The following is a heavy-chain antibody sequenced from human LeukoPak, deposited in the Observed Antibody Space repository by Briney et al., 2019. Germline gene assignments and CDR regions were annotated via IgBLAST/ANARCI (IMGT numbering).Heavy chain of an antibody. D-gene: IGHD3-3*01. V-gene: IGHV3-74*01. CDR1: GFTFSSYW. CDR3: VRDLEGYNY. J-gene: IGHJ4*02. Sequence: GGSLRLSCAASGFTFSSYWMQWVRQAPGKGLVWVSRIKFDGSSTDYADSVKGRFTISRDNAKNTLSLQMNRLEADDTAVYYCVRDLEGYNYWGQGTLVTVSS. CDR2: IKFDGSST.